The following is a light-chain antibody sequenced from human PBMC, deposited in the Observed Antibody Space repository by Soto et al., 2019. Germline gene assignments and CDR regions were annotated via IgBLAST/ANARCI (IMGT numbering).Light chain of an antibody. V-gene: IGKV1-5*03. J-gene: IGKJ2*01. CDR1: QSVSNC. CDR3: QQYNTDSHT. CDR2: RAS. Sequence: DIELTQSPSTLSVSAGDRATLTCRASQSVSNCLAWYQQKPGKAPKLLIYRASALERGVPSRFTGSGSGTEFTLTISSLQPDDFAIYFCQQYNTDSHTFGQGTKLEIK.